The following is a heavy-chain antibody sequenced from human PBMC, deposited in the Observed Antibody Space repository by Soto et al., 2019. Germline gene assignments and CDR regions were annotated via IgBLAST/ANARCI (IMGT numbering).Heavy chain of an antibody. CDR2: IIPIFGTA. V-gene: IGHV1-69*13. Sequence: SVKVSCKASGGTFSSYAISWVRQAPGQGLEWMGGIIPIFGTANYAQKFQGRVTITADESTSTAYMELSSLRSEDTAVYYCARAKIPMHYYDSSGLHLDYWGQGTLVTVSS. J-gene: IGHJ4*02. CDR3: ARAKIPMHYYDSSGLHLDY. D-gene: IGHD3-22*01. CDR1: GGTFSSYA.